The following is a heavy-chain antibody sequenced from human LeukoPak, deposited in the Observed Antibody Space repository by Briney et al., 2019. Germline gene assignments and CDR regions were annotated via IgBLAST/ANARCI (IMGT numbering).Heavy chain of an antibody. V-gene: IGHV4-59*01. J-gene: IGHJ4*02. CDR1: GGSISSYY. D-gene: IGHD3-10*01. CDR3: AGGSGLPHFDY. Sequence: SETLSLTCTVSGGSISSYYWSWIRQPPGKGLEWIGYIYCSGTTNYNPSLKSRVTISVDTSKNQFSLKLTSVTAADTAVYYCAGGSGLPHFDYWGQGTLVTVSS. CDR2: IYCSGTT.